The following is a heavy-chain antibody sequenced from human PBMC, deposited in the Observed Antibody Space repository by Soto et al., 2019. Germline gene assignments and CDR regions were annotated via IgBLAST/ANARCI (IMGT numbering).Heavy chain of an antibody. CDR3: VKTLHSDY. D-gene: IGHD6-13*01. CDR2: ISSNGGST. CDR1: GFTFSSYA. J-gene: IGHJ4*02. Sequence: GGSLRLSCSASGFTFSSYAMHWVRQAPGKGLENVSAISSNGGSTYYADSVKGRFTISRDNSKNTLYLKMSSLRAEDTAVYYCVKTLHSDYWGQGTLVTV. V-gene: IGHV3-64D*08.